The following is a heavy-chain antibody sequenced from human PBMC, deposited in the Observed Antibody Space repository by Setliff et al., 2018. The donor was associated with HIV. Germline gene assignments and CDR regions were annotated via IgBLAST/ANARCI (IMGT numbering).Heavy chain of an antibody. CDR2: MSGSDNTT. Sequence: SCVASGFTFSNYAMNWVRQAPGKGLEWVAGMSGSDNTTFYADSVKGRFTVSRDNSKKTLYMVMDSLRAEDTAVYYCAKTAYYFNTGGPKGWFDPWGQGTLVTVS. CDR1: GFTFSNYA. CDR3: AKTAYYFNTGGPKGWFDP. J-gene: IGHJ5*02. V-gene: IGHV3-23*01. D-gene: IGHD2-8*02.